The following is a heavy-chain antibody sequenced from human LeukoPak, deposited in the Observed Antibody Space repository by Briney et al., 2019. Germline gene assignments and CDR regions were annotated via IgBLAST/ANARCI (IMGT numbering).Heavy chain of an antibody. V-gene: IGHV4-59*08. D-gene: IGHD3-3*01. CDR3: ARQADFWRGYYDF. Sequence: SETLSLTCIVSTGSISGYYWSWIRQTPGKGLEWIGYVYYSGTTSYTPFLKSRVTISVDTSKNQFSLKMTSVTAADTALYYCARQADFWRGYYDFWGQGTLVTVSS. J-gene: IGHJ4*02. CDR1: TGSISGYY. CDR2: VYYSGTT.